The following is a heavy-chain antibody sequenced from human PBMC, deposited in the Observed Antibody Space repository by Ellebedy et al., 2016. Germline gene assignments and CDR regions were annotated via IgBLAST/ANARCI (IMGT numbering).Heavy chain of an antibody. CDR3: VHRTTVTSVDY. D-gene: IGHD4-11*01. CDR1: GFSLTTSTVV. J-gene: IGHJ4*02. Sequence: SGPTLVKPTQTLTLTCTFSGFSLTTSTVVVGWVRQPPGRAPEWLAFIYGHDDKRYSPSLRNRLTITKDTSKNQVVLTMTNMDPVDTATYYCVHRTTVTSVDYWGQGSLVTVSS. V-gene: IGHV2-5*01. CDR2: IYGHDDK.